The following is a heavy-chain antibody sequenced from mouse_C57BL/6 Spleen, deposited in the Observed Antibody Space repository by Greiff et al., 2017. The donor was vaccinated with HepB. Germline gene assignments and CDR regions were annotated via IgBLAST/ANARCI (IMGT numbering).Heavy chain of an antibody. Sequence: EVQLQQSGPELVKPGASVKISCKASGYSFTGYYMNWVKQSPEKSLEWIGEINPSTGGTTYNQKFKAKATLTVDKSSSTAYMQLKSLTSEDSAVYYCARRNDYDECAYWGQGTLVTVSA. V-gene: IGHV1-42*01. CDR1: GYSFTGYY. J-gene: IGHJ3*01. CDR2: INPSTGGT. D-gene: IGHD2-4*01. CDR3: ARRNDYDECAY.